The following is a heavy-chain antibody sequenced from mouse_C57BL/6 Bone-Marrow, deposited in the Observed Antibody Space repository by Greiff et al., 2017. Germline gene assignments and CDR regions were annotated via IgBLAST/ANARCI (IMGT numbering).Heavy chain of an antibody. CDR1: GYTFTDYE. Sequence: QVQLQQSGAELVRPGASVTLSCKASGYTFTDYEMHWVKQTPVHGLEWIGAIDPETGGTAYNQKFKGKAILTADKSSSTAYMELRSLTSEDSAVYYCTREGELGLAMDYWGQGTSVTVSS. D-gene: IGHD4-1*01. CDR2: IDPETGGT. CDR3: TREGELGLAMDY. V-gene: IGHV1-15*01. J-gene: IGHJ4*01.